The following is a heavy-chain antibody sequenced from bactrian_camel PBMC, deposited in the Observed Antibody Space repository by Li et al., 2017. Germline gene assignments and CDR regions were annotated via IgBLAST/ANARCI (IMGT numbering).Heavy chain of an antibody. CDR3: ATAYGGRYWFDFSY. J-gene: IGHJ6*01. CDR1: GYTYSSYC. D-gene: IGHD2*01. V-gene: IGHV3S1*01. Sequence: HVQLVESGGGLVQPGGSLRLSCAASGYTYSSYCMGWFRQAPGNALEWVSAINTGGDITYYADSVKGRFTISRDNAKNTLLLQLNSLKSEDTALYYCATAYGGRYWFDFSYWGQGTQVTVS. CDR2: INTGGDIT.